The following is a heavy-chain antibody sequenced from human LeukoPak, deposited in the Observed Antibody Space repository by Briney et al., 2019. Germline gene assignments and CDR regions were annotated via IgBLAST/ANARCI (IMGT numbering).Heavy chain of an antibody. D-gene: IGHD3-3*01. V-gene: IGHV1-69*13. CDR1: GGTFSSYA. J-gene: IGHJ5*02. CDR3: ASGVWRGFLEWLFKT. Sequence: ASVKVSCKASGGTFSSYAISWVRQAPGQGLEWMGGIIPIFGTANYAQKFQGRVTITADESTSTAYMELSSLRSEDTAVYYCASGVWRGFLEWLFKTWGQGTLVTVSS. CDR2: IIPIFGTA.